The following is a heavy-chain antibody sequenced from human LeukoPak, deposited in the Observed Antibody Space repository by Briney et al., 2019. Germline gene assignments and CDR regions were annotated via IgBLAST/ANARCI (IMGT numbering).Heavy chain of an antibody. Sequence: SETLSLPCTVSGGSISSGSYYWGWIRQPPGKGLEWIGSIYYGGSTYYNASLKSRVTISVDTSKNHFSLKLSSVTAADTAVYYCARRDWALAGRLGDIWGQGTMVTVSS. CDR1: GGSISSGSYY. D-gene: IGHD2-21*01. J-gene: IGHJ3*02. V-gene: IGHV4-39*02. CDR2: IYYGGST. CDR3: ARRDWALAGRLGDI.